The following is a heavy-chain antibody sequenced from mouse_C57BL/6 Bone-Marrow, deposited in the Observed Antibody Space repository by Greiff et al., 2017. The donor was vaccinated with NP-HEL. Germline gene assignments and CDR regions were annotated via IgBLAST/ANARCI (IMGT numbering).Heavy chain of an antibody. Sequence: VQLQQSGAELVRPGASVKLSCTASGFNIKDDYMHWVKQRPEQGLEWIGWIDPENGDTEYASKFQGKATITADTSSNTAYLQLSSLTSEDTAVYYCTTRYRYFDVWGTGTTVTVSS. CDR2: IDPENGDT. CDR3: TTRYRYFDV. V-gene: IGHV14-4*01. CDR1: GFNIKDDY. J-gene: IGHJ1*03. D-gene: IGHD1-1*01.